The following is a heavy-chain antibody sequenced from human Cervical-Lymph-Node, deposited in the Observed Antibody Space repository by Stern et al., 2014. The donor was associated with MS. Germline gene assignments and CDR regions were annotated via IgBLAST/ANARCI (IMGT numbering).Heavy chain of an antibody. CDR3: ARGIVTNRPAATLHNLFDP. Sequence: MQLVESGAEVKKPGSSVNVSCKASGGTFSSSYAVSWVRQAPGQGLEWMGRNIPMIGLANYAKKFETRPTITADKSSSTLYMGLSSLTSEDTALYYCARGIVTNRPAATLHNLFDPWGQGTLVTVSS. J-gene: IGHJ5*02. CDR2: NIPMIGLA. D-gene: IGHD2-15*01. CDR1: GGTFSSSYA. V-gene: IGHV1-69*09.